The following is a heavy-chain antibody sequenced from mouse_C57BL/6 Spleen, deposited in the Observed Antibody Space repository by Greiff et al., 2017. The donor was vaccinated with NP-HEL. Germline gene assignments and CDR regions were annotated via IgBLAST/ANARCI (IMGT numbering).Heavy chain of an antibody. Sequence: EVKLVESGGGLVQPKGSLKLSCAASGFSFNTYAMNWVRQAPGKGLEWVARIRSKSNNYATYYADSVKDRFTISRDDSESMLYLQMNNLKTEDTAMYYCVRHPIYYGNYGVFYYAMDYWGQGTSVTVSS. CDR1: GFSFNTYA. CDR2: IRSKSNNYAT. CDR3: VRHPIYYGNYGVFYYAMDY. V-gene: IGHV10-1*01. D-gene: IGHD2-1*01. J-gene: IGHJ4*01.